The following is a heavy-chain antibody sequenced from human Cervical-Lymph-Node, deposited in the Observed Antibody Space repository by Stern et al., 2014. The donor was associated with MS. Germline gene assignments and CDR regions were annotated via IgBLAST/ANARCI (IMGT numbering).Heavy chain of an antibody. V-gene: IGHV3-33*05. CDR1: GFTFTNYG. D-gene: IGHD3-22*01. J-gene: IGHJ4*02. Sequence: QVQLVESGGGVVQPGTSLRLSCAASGFTFTNYGFHWVRQAPGKGLEWVALMSYDGSNKYYADSVKGRFTISRDNSKNTLYLQMNSLRAEDTAVYYCARGPHYYYDSRASYYDYWGQGILVTVSS. CDR3: ARGPHYYYDSRASYYDY. CDR2: MSYDGSNK.